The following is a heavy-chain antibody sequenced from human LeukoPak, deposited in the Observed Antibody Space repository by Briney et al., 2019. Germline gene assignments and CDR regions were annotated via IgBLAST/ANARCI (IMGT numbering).Heavy chain of an antibody. Sequence: SETLSLTCAVYGGSFSGYYWSWIRQPPGKGLEWIGEINHSGSTNYNPSLKSRVTISVDTSKNQFSLKLSSVTAADTAVYYCASSYSGYYRKAFDYWGQGTLVTVSS. J-gene: IGHJ4*02. D-gene: IGHD3-22*01. CDR3: ASSYSGYYRKAFDY. CDR1: GGSFSGYY. V-gene: IGHV4-34*01. CDR2: INHSGST.